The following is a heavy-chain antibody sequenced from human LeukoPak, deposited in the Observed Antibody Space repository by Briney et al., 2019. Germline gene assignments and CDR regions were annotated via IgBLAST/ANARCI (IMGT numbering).Heavy chain of an antibody. CDR1: GFTFSSYG. Sequence: PGGSLRLSCAASGFTFSSYGMHWVRQAPGKGLEWVAFIRYDGSNKYYADSVKGRFTISRDNSKNTLYLQMNSLRAEDTAVYYCAKLPYSGYEVSYYYMDVWGKGTTVTISS. CDR3: AKLPYSGYEVSYYYMDV. J-gene: IGHJ6*03. D-gene: IGHD5-12*01. CDR2: IRYDGSNK. V-gene: IGHV3-30*02.